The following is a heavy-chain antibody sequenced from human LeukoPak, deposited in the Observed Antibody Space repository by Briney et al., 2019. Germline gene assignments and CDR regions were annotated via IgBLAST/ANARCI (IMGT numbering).Heavy chain of an antibody. CDR1: GFTFSSYA. V-gene: IGHV3-23*01. J-gene: IGHJ5*02. Sequence: GGSLRLSCAASGFTFSSYAMSWVRQAPGKGLEWVSAISGSGGNTYYADSVKGRFTISRDNSKNTLYLQMNSLRAEDTAVYYCASKPGYSSSWHRFDPWGQGTLVTVSS. D-gene: IGHD6-13*01. CDR2: ISGSGGNT. CDR3: ASKPGYSSSWHRFDP.